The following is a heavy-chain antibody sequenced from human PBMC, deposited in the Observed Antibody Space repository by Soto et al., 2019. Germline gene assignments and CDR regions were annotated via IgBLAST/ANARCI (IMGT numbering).Heavy chain of an antibody. CDR2: IYWDNDR. V-gene: IGHV2-5*02. Sequence: QITLKESGPTLVEPTQTLTLTCSFSGFSLTNSGVGVGWFRQAPGKALECLGIIYWDNDRRYNASLKTRLTITKDASKNQGVLSMTYMEPVDTGTYYCAHRVSYSDWDGGWFDSWGQGTPVTV. J-gene: IGHJ5*01. CDR3: AHRVSYSDWDGGWFDS. CDR1: GFSLTNSGVG. D-gene: IGHD1-1*01.